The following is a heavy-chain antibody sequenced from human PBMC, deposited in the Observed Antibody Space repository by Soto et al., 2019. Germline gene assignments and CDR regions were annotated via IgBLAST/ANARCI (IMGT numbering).Heavy chain of an antibody. V-gene: IGHV1-69*13. CDR2: IIPIFGTA. CDR1: GGTFSSYA. Sequence: ASVKVSCKASGGTFSSYAISWVRQAPGQGLEWMGGIIPIFGTANYAQKFQGRVTITADESTSTAYMELSSMRSEDTAVYYCASMARGDRFDAWGQGTLVTVSS. CDR3: ASMARGDRFDA. J-gene: IGHJ5*02. D-gene: IGHD2-21*01.